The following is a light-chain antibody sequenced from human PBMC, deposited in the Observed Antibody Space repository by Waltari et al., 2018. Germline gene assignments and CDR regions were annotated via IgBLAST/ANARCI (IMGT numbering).Light chain of an antibody. CDR3: QTWDTGLRV. V-gene: IGLV4-69*01. CDR2: LNNDGRH. J-gene: IGLJ3*02. CDR1: SGHSRYA. Sequence: QVVMTQSPSASASLGASVKLTCTLSSGHSRYAIAWPPQQPAKGPRFLVKLNNDGRHIKGDGIPDRFSGSSSGAERYLTISSLQSEDEADYYCQTWDTGLRVFGGGTRLTVL.